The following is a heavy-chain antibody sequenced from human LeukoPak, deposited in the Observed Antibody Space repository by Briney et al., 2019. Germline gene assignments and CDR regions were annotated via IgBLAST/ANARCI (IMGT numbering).Heavy chain of an antibody. CDR1: GVSITSSSYY. D-gene: IGHD2-21*02. V-gene: IGHV4-39*02. CDR3: ARNDAKMVTVDY. CDR2: IHYGANT. Sequence: SETLSLTCTVSGVSITSSSYYWGWIRQPPGKGPEWIGSIHYGANTYRNPSLKSRVTISMDTSKNHFSLSLSSVAAADTAVYYCARNDAKMVTVDYWGQGTLVTVSS. J-gene: IGHJ4*02.